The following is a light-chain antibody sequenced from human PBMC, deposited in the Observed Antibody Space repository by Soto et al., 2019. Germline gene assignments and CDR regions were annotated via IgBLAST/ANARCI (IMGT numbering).Light chain of an antibody. Sequence: DIQMTQSPSSLSASVGDIVTITCQASQDISNYLNWYQQKPGKAPKLLIYDASNLETGVPSRFSGSGSGTDFTFTISSLQPEDIATYYCQQYDNILFTFGPGTKVDIK. CDR3: QQYDNILFT. CDR1: QDISNY. CDR2: DAS. V-gene: IGKV1-33*01. J-gene: IGKJ3*01.